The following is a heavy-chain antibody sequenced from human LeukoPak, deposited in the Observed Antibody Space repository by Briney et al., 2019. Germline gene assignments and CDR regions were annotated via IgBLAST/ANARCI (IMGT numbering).Heavy chain of an antibody. CDR1: GFTFSSNT. V-gene: IGHV3-30*04. CDR2: ISYDGTYK. D-gene: IGHD5/OR15-5a*01. CDR3: ARDVSYHFHY. Sequence: PGGSLRLSCAASGFTFSSNTMHWVRQAPGKGLEWVAVISYDGTYKFYADSVKGRFTISRDNSENTLSLQMNTLRTEDTAVYYCARDVSYHFHYWGQGTLVTVSS. J-gene: IGHJ4*02.